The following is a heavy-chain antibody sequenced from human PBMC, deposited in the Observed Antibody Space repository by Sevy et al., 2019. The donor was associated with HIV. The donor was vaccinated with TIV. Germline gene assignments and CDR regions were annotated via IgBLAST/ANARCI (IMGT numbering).Heavy chain of an antibody. CDR1: GFTFSSYD. CDR3: AREGRDDAFDI. CDR2: IGTAGDT. J-gene: IGHJ3*02. V-gene: IGHV3-13*01. Sequence: GGSLRLSCAASGFTFSSYDMHWVRQATGKGLEWVSAIGTAGDTYYPGSVKGRFTISRENAKNSLYLQMNSLRAGDTAVYYCAREGRDDAFDIWGQGTMVTVSS.